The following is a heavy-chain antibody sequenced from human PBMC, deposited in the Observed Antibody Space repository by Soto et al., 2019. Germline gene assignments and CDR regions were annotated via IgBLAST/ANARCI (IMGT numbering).Heavy chain of an antibody. Sequence: QVQLVQSGAEVKKPGASVKVSCKASGYTFTSYGISWVRQAPGQGLEWMGWISAYNGNTNYAQKLQGRVTMTTDTSTRTAYMGLRGLRSDGTAVYYCAGDRGPEVAAAMDGWGQGTTVTVSS. V-gene: IGHV1-18*01. CDR2: ISAYNGNT. J-gene: IGHJ6*02. CDR3: AGDRGPEVAAAMDG. CDR1: GYTFTSYG. D-gene: IGHD6-13*01.